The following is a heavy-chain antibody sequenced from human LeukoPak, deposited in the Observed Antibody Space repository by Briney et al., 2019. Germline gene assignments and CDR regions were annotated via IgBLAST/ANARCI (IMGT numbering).Heavy chain of an antibody. D-gene: IGHD3-22*01. CDR1: GGSFSAYH. J-gene: IGHJ4*02. CDR2: INHSGST. CDR3: ARGDSSGYYYAD. Sequence: PSETLSLTCAVYGGSFSAYHWSWIRQPPGKGLEWIGEINHSGSTNCNPSLKSRVTISVDTSKNQFSLKLSSVTAADTAVYYCARGDSSGYYYADWGQGTLVTVSS. V-gene: IGHV4-34*01.